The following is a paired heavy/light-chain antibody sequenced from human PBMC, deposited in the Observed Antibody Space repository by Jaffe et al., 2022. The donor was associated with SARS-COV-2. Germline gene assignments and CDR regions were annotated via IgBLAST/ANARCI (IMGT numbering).Light chain of an antibody. Sequence: SYELTQPPSVSVSPGQTASITCSGDKLGDKYACWYQQKPGQSPVLVIYQDSKRPSGIPERFSGSNSGNTATLTISGTQAMDEADYYCQAWDSSYVVFGGGTKLTVL. CDR1: KLGDKY. V-gene: IGLV3-1*01. CDR2: QDS. CDR3: QAWDSSYVV. J-gene: IGLJ2*01.
Heavy chain of an antibody. D-gene: IGHD2-15*01. CDR2: IKSKTDGGTT. Sequence: EVQLVESGGGLVKPGGSLRLSCAASGFTFSNAWMSWVRQAPGKGLEWVGRIKSKTDGGTTDYAAPVKGRFTISRDDSKNTLYLQMNSLKTEDTAVYYCTTGIRYCSGGSCYSAYGMDVWGQGTTVTVSS. CDR3: TTGIRYCSGGSCYSAYGMDV. CDR1: GFTFSNAW. V-gene: IGHV3-15*01. J-gene: IGHJ6*02.